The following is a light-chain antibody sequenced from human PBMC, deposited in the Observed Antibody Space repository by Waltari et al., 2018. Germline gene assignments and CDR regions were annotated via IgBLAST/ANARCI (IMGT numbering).Light chain of an antibody. CDR2: YTSDSDK. V-gene: IGLV5-45*03. CDR3: LIWHSSAWV. Sequence: QAVLTQPSSLSAPPGASASLTCTLRSGINVDTYRIYWYQQKPGSPPQFLLKYTSDSDKQQGSGVPSRFSGSKDASANAGILLISGLQSEDEADYYCLIWHSSAWVFGGGTKLTVL. CDR1: SGINVDTYR. J-gene: IGLJ3*02.